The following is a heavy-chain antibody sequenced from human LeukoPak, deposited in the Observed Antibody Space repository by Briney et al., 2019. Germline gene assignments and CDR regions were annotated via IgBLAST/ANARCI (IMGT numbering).Heavy chain of an antibody. Sequence: PSETLSLTCTVSGGSISSYYWSWIRQPPGKGLEWIGYMYNSGRTNYNPSLKSRVTISADTSKNQFSLKLSSVTAADTAVYYCARDRALGVDPWGQGTLVTVSS. V-gene: IGHV4-59*01. CDR1: GGSISSYY. J-gene: IGHJ5*02. CDR3: ARDRALGVDP. D-gene: IGHD1-26*01. CDR2: MYNSGRT.